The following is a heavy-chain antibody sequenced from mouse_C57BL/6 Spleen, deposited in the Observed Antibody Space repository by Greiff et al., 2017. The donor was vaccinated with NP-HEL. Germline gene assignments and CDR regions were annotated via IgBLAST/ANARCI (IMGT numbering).Heavy chain of an antibody. Sequence: VQLQQPGAELVKPGASVKMSCKASGYTFTSYWITWVKQRPGQGLEWIGDIYPGSGSTNYNEKFKSKATLTVDTSSSTAYMQLSSLTSEDSAVYYCASPIYYDDYAMDYWGQGTSVTVSS. J-gene: IGHJ4*01. CDR2: IYPGSGST. V-gene: IGHV1-55*01. CDR3: ASPIYYDDYAMDY. D-gene: IGHD2-4*01. CDR1: GYTFTSYW.